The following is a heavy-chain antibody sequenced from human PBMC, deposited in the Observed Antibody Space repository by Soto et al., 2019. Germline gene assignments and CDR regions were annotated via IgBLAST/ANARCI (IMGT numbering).Heavy chain of an antibody. D-gene: IGHD5-12*01. Sequence: QVQLVQSGAEVKKPGSSVKVSCKASGGTFSSYAISWVRQAPGQGLEWMGGIIPIFGTATYAQKFQGRVTITADESTSTAYMELSSLRSEDTAVYYCASGARERGRWLQLPAYWGQGTLVTVSS. V-gene: IGHV1-69*01. CDR1: GGTFSSYA. CDR2: IIPIFGTA. CDR3: ASGARERGRWLQLPAY. J-gene: IGHJ4*02.